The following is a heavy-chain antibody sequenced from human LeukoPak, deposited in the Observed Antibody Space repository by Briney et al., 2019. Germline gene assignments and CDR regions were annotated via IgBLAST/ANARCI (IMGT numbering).Heavy chain of an antibody. CDR2: ITYDGSNK. D-gene: IGHD2-2*01. CDR3: ARGVGSMPDY. CDR1: GFPFSSYA. V-gene: IGHV3-30*01. J-gene: IGHJ4*02. Sequence: GGSLSLSFAASGFPFSSYAMHWVRQAPGKGLEWVAVITYDGSNKYYADSVKGRFTISRDNSKNTLYLQMNSLRAEDTAVYYCARGVGSMPDYWGQGTLVTVSS.